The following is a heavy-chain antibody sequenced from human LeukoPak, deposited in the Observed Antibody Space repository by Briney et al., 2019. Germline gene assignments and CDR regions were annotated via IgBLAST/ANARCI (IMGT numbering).Heavy chain of an antibody. D-gene: IGHD3-10*01. CDR3: ARHFGLNDAFDI. Sequence: KVSCKASGYTFTSYYMHWVRQAPGQGLEWMGIIYLGDSDTRYSPSFQGQVTISVDKSINIAYLQWSSLKASDTAMYYCARHFGLNDAFDIWGQGTMVTVSS. J-gene: IGHJ3*02. CDR2: IYLGDSDT. CDR1: GYTFTSYY. V-gene: IGHV5-51*01.